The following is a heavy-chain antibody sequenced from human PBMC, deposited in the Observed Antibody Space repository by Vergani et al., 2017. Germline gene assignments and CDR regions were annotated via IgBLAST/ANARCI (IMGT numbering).Heavy chain of an antibody. V-gene: IGHV4-61*02. J-gene: IGHJ3*01. Sequence: QVQLQESGPGLVRPSETLSLTCSVSGTSVSSGTHYWNWIRQPADKTLEWIGRIYTSGSTDYNPTLRSRITLSLVRSTNQVSLKVSSVTAADAAVYFCARDTAVADYVFDLWGQGTLVSVSA. CDR2: IYTSGST. D-gene: IGHD6-19*01. CDR1: GTSVSSGTHY. CDR3: ARDTAVADYVFDL.